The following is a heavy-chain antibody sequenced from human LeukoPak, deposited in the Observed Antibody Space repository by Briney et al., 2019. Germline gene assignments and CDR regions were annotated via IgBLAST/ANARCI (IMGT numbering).Heavy chain of an antibody. CDR1: GFTFSSYS. V-gene: IGHV3-21*01. D-gene: IGHD3-3*01. CDR2: ISSSSSYI. CDR3: ARAPSDATSFGVVTHFAY. J-gene: IGHJ4*02. Sequence: PGGSLRLSCAASGFTFSSYSMNWVRQAPGKGLEWVSSISSSSSYIYYADSVKGRFTISRDNAKNSLYLQMNSLRAEDTAVYYCARAPSDATSFGVVTHFAYWGQGTLVTVSS.